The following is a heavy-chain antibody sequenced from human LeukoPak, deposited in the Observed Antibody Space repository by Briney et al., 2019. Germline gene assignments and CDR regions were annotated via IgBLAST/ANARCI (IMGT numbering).Heavy chain of an antibody. CDR1: GYSISSPNY. J-gene: IGHJ4*02. V-gene: IGHV4-38-2*02. Sequence: SETLSLTCTVSGYSISSPNYWGWIRPPPGKGLEWIGNIYHSGTTYYNPSLKSRVTISVDTSKNQFSLNLSSVTAADTAVYYCARVYCSSASCYDDRGVLDYWGQGTLVTVSP. D-gene: IGHD2-2*01. CDR3: ARVYCSSASCYDDRGVLDY. CDR2: IYHSGTT.